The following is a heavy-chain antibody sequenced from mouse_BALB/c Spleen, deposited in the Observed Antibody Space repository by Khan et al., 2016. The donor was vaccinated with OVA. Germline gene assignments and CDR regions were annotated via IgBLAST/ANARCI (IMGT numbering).Heavy chain of an antibody. D-gene: IGHD2-14*01. CDR1: GFSLSRYN. CDR3: ARAYYRYDGYYAMDY. Sequence: QMQLEESGPGLVAPSQSLSITCTVSGFSLSRYNIHWVRQPPGKGLEWLGMIWGGGGTDYNSTLKSRLSIRKDNSKSQVLLKMNSLQTDDTDMYYCARAYYRYDGYYAMDYWGQGTSVTVSS. V-gene: IGHV2-6-4*01. J-gene: IGHJ4*01. CDR2: IWGGGGT.